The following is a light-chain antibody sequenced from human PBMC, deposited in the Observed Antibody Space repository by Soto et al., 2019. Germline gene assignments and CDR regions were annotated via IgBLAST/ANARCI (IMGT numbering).Light chain of an antibody. CDR2: RKN. CDR3: AAWDDSLNGVV. CDR1: SSNIGSNT. Sequence: QSVLTQPPSASGTPGQRVTISCSGSSSNIGSNTVNWYQQLPGTAPKLLIYRKNQRTSGVPDRFSGSKSGTSASLAISGLQSEDEADYYCAAWDDSLNGVVFGGGTKVTVL. V-gene: IGLV1-44*01. J-gene: IGLJ2*01.